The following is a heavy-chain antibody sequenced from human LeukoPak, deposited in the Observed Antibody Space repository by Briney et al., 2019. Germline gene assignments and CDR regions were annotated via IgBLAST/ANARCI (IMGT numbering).Heavy chain of an antibody. CDR3: ATRGGSRDGYNSLNY. V-gene: IGHV4-39*01. D-gene: IGHD5-12*01. CDR2: IYYSGST. J-gene: IGHJ4*02. CDR1: GASISSSSYY. Sequence: SETLSLTCTVSGASISSSSYYWGWIRQPPGQGLEWIGSIYYSGSTYYNPSLKSRVTISVDTSKNQFSLKLSSVTAADTAVYYCATRGGSRDGYNSLNYWGQGTLVTVSS.